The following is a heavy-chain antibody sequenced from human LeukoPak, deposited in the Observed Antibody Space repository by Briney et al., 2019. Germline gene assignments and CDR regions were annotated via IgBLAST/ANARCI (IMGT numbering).Heavy chain of an antibody. Sequence: TSETLSLTCTVSGGSISSSSYYWGWIRQPPGKGLEWIGSIYYSGSTYYNPSLKSRVTISVDTSKNQFSLKLSSVTAADTAVYYCAGRLGYCSSTSCYNWFDPWGQGTLVTVSS. J-gene: IGHJ5*02. CDR3: AGRLGYCSSTSCYNWFDP. CDR2: IYYSGST. V-gene: IGHV4-39*01. CDR1: GGSISSSSYY. D-gene: IGHD2-2*01.